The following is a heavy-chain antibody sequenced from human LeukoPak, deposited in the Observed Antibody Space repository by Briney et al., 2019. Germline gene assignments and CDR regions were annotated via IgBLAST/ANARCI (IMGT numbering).Heavy chain of an antibody. CDR2: ISAYSGNT. J-gene: IGHJ4*01. CDR1: GYTFTNCG. V-gene: IGHV1-18*01. Sequence: GASVKVSCKASGYTFTNCGITWVRQAPGQGLEWMGWISAYSGNTNYAQKLQGRVTMTTNTSASTAYMELRSLTSDDAAVYYCARDRQGGYWGHGTLVTASS. CDR3: ARDRQGGY.